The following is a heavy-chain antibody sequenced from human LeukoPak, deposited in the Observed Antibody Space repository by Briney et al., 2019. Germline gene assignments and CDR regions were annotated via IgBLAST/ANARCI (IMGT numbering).Heavy chain of an antibody. V-gene: IGHV3-66*01. CDR1: GFTFSSYG. Sequence: GGSLRLSCAASGFTFSSYGMSWVRQAPGKGLEWVSVIYSGGSTYYADPVKGRFTISRDNSKNTLYLQMNNLRAEDTAVYYCARGRPVGASTVEDYWGQGTLVTVSS. CDR3: ARGRPVGASTVEDY. J-gene: IGHJ4*02. D-gene: IGHD1-26*01. CDR2: IYSGGST.